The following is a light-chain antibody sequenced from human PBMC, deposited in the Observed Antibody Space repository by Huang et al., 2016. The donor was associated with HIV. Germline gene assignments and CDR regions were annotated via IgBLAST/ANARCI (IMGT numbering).Light chain of an antibody. CDR1: QSVSSSY. J-gene: IGKJ1*01. Sequence: EIVLTQSPGTLSLSPGERATLTCRASQSVSSSYVAWYQQKPGQAPRLLVYGASSRATGIPDRFSGSGSGTDVTLTISRLEPEDFAVYYCQQYDSSPWTFGQGTKVEIK. V-gene: IGKV3-20*01. CDR2: GAS. CDR3: QQYDSSPWT.